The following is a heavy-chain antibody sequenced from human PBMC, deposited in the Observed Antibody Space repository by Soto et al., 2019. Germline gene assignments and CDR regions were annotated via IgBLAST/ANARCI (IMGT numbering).Heavy chain of an antibody. Sequence: GGSLRLSCAASGFTFSSDWMHWVRQAPGKGLVWVSRINTDGSDTSYADSVKGRFTISRDNAKNMLYLQMNSLRAEDTAVYYCAKDSAWEYYYDSSGYPFDYWGQGTLVTVSS. CDR2: INTDGSDT. CDR1: GFTFSSDW. V-gene: IGHV3-74*01. D-gene: IGHD3-22*01. J-gene: IGHJ4*02. CDR3: AKDSAWEYYYDSSGYPFDY.